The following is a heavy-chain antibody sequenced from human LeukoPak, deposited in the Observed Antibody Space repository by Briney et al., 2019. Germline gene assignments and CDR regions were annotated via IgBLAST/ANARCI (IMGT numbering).Heavy chain of an antibody. CDR1: GGSISSYY. CDR2: IYTSGST. V-gene: IGHV4-4*07. J-gene: IGHJ4*02. Sequence: SETLSLTCTVSGGSISSYYWSWIRQPAGKGLVWIGRIYTSGSTNYNPSLKSRVTMSVDTSKNQFSLKLSSVTAADTAVYYCARAARITGTTYFDYWGQGTLVTVSS. CDR3: ARAARITGTTYFDY. D-gene: IGHD1-7*01.